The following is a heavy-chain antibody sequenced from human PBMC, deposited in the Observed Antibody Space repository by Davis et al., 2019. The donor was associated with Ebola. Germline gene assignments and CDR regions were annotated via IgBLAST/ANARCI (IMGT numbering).Heavy chain of an antibody. D-gene: IGHD1-1*01. CDR1: GYTFTNYG. Sequence: ASVKVSCKASGYTFTNYGITWVRQAPGQGLEWMGWINPHNGNTKYAQNVQGRVIMTSDTAKTTAYMEVGSLRSDDTAVYYCARAQFPTTSDHWGQGTLVTVSS. CDR3: ARAQFPTTSDH. CDR2: INPHNGNT. J-gene: IGHJ4*02. V-gene: IGHV1-18*04.